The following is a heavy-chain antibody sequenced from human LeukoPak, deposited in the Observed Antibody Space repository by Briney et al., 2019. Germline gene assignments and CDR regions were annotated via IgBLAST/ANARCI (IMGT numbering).Heavy chain of an antibody. CDR1: GFTSSSYW. J-gene: IGHJ4*02. Sequence: GGSLRLSCAASGFTSSSYWMSWVRQAPGKGLEWVANIKQDGSEKYYVDSGKGRFTISRDNAKNSLYLQMNSLRAEDTAVYYCAREITGTDVYLDYWGQGTLVTVSS. CDR2: IKQDGSEK. CDR3: AREITGTDVYLDY. V-gene: IGHV3-7*01. D-gene: IGHD1-20*01.